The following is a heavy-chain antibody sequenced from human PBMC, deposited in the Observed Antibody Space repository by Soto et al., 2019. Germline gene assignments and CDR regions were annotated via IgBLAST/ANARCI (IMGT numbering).Heavy chain of an antibody. J-gene: IGHJ3*02. CDR3: ARDSSSYYDFWSGYYTRPKDDAFDI. CDR1: GFTFSSYG. D-gene: IGHD3-3*01. V-gene: IGHV3-33*01. CDR2: IWYDGSNK. Sequence: QVQLVESGGGVVQPGRSLRLSCAASGFTFSSYGMHWVRQAPGKGLEWVAVIWYDGSNKYYADSVKGRFTISRDNSKNTLYLQMNSLRAEDTAVYYCARDSSSYYDFWSGYYTRPKDDAFDIWGQGTMVTVSS.